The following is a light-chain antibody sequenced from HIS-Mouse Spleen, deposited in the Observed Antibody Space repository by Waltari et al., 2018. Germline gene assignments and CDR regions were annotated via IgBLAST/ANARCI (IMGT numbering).Light chain of an antibody. J-gene: IGLJ2*01. V-gene: IGLV3-21*02. CDR2: DDS. Sequence: SYVLTQPPSVSVAPGQTARLTFWGNNMGSKSVHWYQQKPGQAPVLVVYDDSDRPSGIPERFSGSNSGNTATLTISRVEAGDEADYYCQVWDSSSDHPVFGGGTKLTVL. CDR3: QVWDSSSDHPV. CDR1: NMGSKS.